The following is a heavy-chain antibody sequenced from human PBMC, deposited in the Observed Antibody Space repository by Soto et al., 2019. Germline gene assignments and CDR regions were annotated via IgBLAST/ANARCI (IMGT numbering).Heavy chain of an antibody. J-gene: IGHJ4*02. D-gene: IGHD6-13*01. Sequence: QVQLQESGPGLVKPSGTLSLTCAVSGGSISTSNWWSWVRQPPGKGLEWIGEVYRTGSTNYNPSLESRVIVSXXXSXXQFSLKRTSVTAADTAVYYCARARATIAAAAIFDCWGQGTLVTVSS. CDR3: ARARATIAAAAIFDC. V-gene: IGHV4-4*02. CDR2: VYRTGST. CDR1: GGSISTSNW.